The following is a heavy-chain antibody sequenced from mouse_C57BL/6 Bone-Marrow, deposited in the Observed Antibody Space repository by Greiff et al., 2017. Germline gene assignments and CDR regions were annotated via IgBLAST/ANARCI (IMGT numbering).Heavy chain of an antibody. Sequence: EVKVEESGGGLVQPGGSMKLSCAASGFTFSDAWMDWVRQSPEKGLEWVAEIRNKANNHATYYAESVKGRFTIARDDSKSSVYLQMNSLRAEDTGIYYCTRNPITTVPYWYFDVWGTGTTVTVSS. J-gene: IGHJ1*03. CDR1: GFTFSDAW. CDR2: IRNKANNHAT. CDR3: TRNPITTVPYWYFDV. V-gene: IGHV6-6*01. D-gene: IGHD1-1*01.